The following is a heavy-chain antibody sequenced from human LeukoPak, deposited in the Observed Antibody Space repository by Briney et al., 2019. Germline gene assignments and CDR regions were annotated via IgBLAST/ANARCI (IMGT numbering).Heavy chain of an antibody. J-gene: IGHJ4*02. V-gene: IGHV3-48*02. Sequence: PGGSLRLSCAASGLTFSSYSMNWVRQAPGKGLEWVSYISSSSSTIYYADSVKGRFTISRDNAKNSLYLQMNSLRDEDTAVYYCARQQGGSSGYYHTIDYWGQGTLVTVSS. CDR1: GLTFSSYS. D-gene: IGHD3-22*01. CDR3: ARQQGGSSGYYHTIDY. CDR2: ISSSSSTI.